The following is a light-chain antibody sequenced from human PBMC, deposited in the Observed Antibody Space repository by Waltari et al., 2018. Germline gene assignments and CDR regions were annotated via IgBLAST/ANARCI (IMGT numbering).Light chain of an antibody. V-gene: IGLV2-11*01. CDR1: SHDVGGYYY. Sequence: QSALSQPLSVSGSPGQSVTISCTGTSHDVGGYYYVSWFQQFPGKAPNLIIYDVTRRHSGVPDRFSGSKSGNTASLTISGLQVEDEATYCCCSRAGTYTWLFGGGTKVTVL. CDR2: DVT. J-gene: IGLJ2*01. CDR3: CSRAGTYTWL.